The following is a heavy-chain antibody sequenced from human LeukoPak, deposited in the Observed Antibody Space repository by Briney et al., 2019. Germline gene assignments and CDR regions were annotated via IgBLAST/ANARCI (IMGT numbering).Heavy chain of an antibody. Sequence: ASVKVSCKASGGTFSSYAISWVRQAPGQGLEWMGVIIPIFGTADYAQKFQGRVTITTDESTSKAYMELRSLRSEDRDVYYCASRRYCSSTSCSDAFHIWGQGKMVTVSS. CDR1: GGTFSSYA. V-gene: IGHV1-69*05. J-gene: IGHJ3*02. CDR3: ASRRYCSSTSCSDAFHI. CDR2: IIPIFGTA. D-gene: IGHD2-2*01.